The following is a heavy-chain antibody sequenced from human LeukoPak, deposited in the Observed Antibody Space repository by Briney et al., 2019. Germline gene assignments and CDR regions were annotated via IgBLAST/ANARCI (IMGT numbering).Heavy chain of an antibody. V-gene: IGHV4-59*11. CDR1: GGSISGHY. CDR3: ARQRESYFDL. J-gene: IGHJ2*01. Sequence: SETLSLTCTVSGGSISGHYWSWIRQPPGKGLEWIGYIYYDGSTHYSPSLKSRVAISLDTSKNQFSLRLSSVTAADTAVYYCARQRESYFDLWGRGTLVTVSS. CDR2: IYYDGST.